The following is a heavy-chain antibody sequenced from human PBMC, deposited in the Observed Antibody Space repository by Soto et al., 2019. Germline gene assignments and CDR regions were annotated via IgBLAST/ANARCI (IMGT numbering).Heavy chain of an antibody. CDR2: IYYSGST. CDR1: GGSISSGGYY. D-gene: IGHD5-12*01. J-gene: IGHJ4*02. Sequence: NPSETLSLTCTVSGGSISSGGYYWSWIRQHPGKGLEWIGYIYYSGSTYYNPSLKSRVTISVDTSKNQFSLKLSSVTAADTAVYYCARRTDGYNGVQFDYWGQGTLVTVSS. V-gene: IGHV4-31*03. CDR3: ARRTDGYNGVQFDY.